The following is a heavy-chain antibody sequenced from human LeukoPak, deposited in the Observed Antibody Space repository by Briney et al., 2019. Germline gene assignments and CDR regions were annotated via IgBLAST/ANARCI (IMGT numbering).Heavy chain of an antibody. CDR3: AREGNYGDYVIYYYYMDV. CDR1: GFTFSSYW. D-gene: IGHD4-17*01. V-gene: IGHV3-7*01. Sequence: PGGSLRLSCAATGFTFSSYWMSWVRQAPGKGLEWVANIKQDGSEKYYVDSVKGRFTISRDNAKNPLYLQMNSLRAEDTAVYYCAREGNYGDYVIYYYYMDVWGKGTTVTVSS. J-gene: IGHJ6*03. CDR2: IKQDGSEK.